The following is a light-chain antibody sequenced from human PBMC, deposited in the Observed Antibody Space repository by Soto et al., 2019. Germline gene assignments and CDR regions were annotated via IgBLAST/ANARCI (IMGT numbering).Light chain of an antibody. Sequence: DMRMTQSPSPLSASVGDRVTITCGASKTISTYLNWYQQNLGKAPKLLIYGASSLQSGVPSRFSGSGSGTGFTLTISSLYPEDFGTFYCQPSFSSPRTFGQGTRWIS. CDR2: GAS. J-gene: IGKJ1*01. V-gene: IGKV1-39*01. CDR3: QPSFSSPRT. CDR1: KTISTY.